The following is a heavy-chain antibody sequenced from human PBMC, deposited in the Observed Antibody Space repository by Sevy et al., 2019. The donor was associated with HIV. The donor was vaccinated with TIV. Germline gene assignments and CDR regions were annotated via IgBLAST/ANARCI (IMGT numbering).Heavy chain of an antibody. CDR2: IWYDGSNK. V-gene: IGHV3-33*01. CDR3: ARDEDTAARPGYFDY. CDR1: GFTFSSYG. J-gene: IGHJ4*02. Sequence: GGYLRLSCAASGFTFSSYGMHWVRQAPGKGLEWVVVIWYDGSNKYYADSVKGRFTISRDNSKNTLYLQMNSLRAEDTAVYYCARDEDTAARPGYFDYWGQGTLVTVSS. D-gene: IGHD6-6*01.